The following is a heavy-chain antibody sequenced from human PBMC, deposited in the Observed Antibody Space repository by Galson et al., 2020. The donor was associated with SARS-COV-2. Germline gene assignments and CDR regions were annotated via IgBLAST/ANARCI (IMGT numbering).Heavy chain of an antibody. V-gene: IGHV4-61*09. CDR3: ARNLGYGSGDWYVDL. CDR1: GGSISSESYY. J-gene: IGHJ2*01. CDR2: IHTSGST. D-gene: IGHD3-10*01. Sequence: SETLSLTCTVSGGSISSESYYWSWIRQPAGKGLEWIGQIHTSGSTKYNPSLKSQLTISIDTSKNQFSLKLNSVTAADAAIYYCARNLGYGSGDWYVDLWGRGTLFTVSS.